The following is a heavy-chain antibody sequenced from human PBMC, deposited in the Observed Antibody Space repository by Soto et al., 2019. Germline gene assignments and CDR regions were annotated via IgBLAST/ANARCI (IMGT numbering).Heavy chain of an antibody. J-gene: IGHJ4*02. CDR2: ISSSSSTI. CDR1: GFTFSSYS. D-gene: IGHD3-10*01. V-gene: IGHV3-48*02. Sequence: PGGSLRLSCAASGFTFSSYSMNWVRQAPGKGLEWVSYISSSSSTIYYADSVKGRFTISRDNAKNSLYLQMNSLRDEDTAVYYCARDLLRMVRGVIITGPGYWGQGTLVTSPQ. CDR3: ARDLLRMVRGVIITGPGY.